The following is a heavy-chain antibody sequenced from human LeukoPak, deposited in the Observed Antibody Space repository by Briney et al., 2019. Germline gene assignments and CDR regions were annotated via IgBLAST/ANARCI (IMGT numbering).Heavy chain of an antibody. Sequence: SETLSFTCAVHGGSFSGYYWSWIRQVPGKGLEWIGEINHSGSTEYTPSLKSRVTISVDTTKNQFSLKLNSVTAADTAVYYCARLRIGGFDYWGQGTLVTVSS. V-gene: IGHV4-34*01. CDR3: ARLRIGGFDY. J-gene: IGHJ4*02. CDR1: GGSFSGYY. CDR2: INHSGST. D-gene: IGHD3-10*01.